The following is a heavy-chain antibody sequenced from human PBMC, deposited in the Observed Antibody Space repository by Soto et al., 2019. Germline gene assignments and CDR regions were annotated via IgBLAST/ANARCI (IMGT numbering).Heavy chain of an antibody. CDR1: GFTFSSYA. J-gene: IGHJ3*02. D-gene: IGHD2-15*01. V-gene: IGHV3-23*01. CDR2: ISGSGGST. CDR3: AKDLEDIVVVVAASLADAFDI. Sequence: GGSLRLSCAASGFTFSSYAMSWVRQAPGKGLEWVSAISGSGGSTYYADSVKGRFTISRDNSKNTLYLQMNSLRAEDTAVYYCAKDLEDIVVVVAASLADAFDIWGQGKMVTVSS.